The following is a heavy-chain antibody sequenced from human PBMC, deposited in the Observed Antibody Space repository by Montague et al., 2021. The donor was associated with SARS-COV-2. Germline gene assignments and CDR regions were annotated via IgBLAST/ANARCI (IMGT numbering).Heavy chain of an antibody. V-gene: IGHV4-34*01. CDR3: ARGRAVTTFYYYYYGMDV. D-gene: IGHD4-17*01. CDR1: GGSFSGYY. Sequence: SETLSLTCAVYGGSFSGYYWSWIRQPPAKGLEWKWEVNHSGSANYNPSLKSRVTISVDTSKNQFSLKLSSVTAADTAVYYCARGRAVTTFYYYYYGMDVWGQGTTVTVSS. J-gene: IGHJ6*02. CDR2: VNHSGSA.